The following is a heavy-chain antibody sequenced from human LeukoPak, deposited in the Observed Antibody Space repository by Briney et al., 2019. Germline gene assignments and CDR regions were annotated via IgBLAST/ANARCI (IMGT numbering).Heavy chain of an antibody. D-gene: IGHD3-22*01. J-gene: IGHJ4*02. CDR1: GFTFDDYA. V-gene: IGHV3-53*01. CDR2: IYSGGST. Sequence: GGSLRLPCAASGFTFDDYAMHWVRQAPGKGLEWVSFIYSGGSTQYSDSVKGRFTISRDNSKNTLYLQMNSLRAEDTAVYYCARRAGDYSHPYDYWGQGTLVTVSS. CDR3: ARRAGDYSHPYDY.